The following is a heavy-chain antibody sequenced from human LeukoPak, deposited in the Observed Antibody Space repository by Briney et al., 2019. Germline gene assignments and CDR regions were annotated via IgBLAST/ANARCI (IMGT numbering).Heavy chain of an antibody. Sequence: GAAVKVSCKASGGTFSSYAISRVRQAPGQGLEWMGRIIPIFGTANYAQKFQGRVTITTDESTSTAYMEPSSMRSEDTAVYYCARDTIIRGYMDVWGKGTTVTVSS. D-gene: IGHD2/OR15-2a*01. CDR1: GGTFSSYA. CDR3: ARDTIIRGYMDV. CDR2: IIPIFGTA. J-gene: IGHJ6*03. V-gene: IGHV1-69*05.